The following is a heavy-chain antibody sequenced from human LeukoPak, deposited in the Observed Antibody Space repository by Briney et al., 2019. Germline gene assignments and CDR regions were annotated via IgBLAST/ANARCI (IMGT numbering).Heavy chain of an antibody. CDR3: ARQSITIFGVVILFDY. D-gene: IGHD3-3*01. V-gene: IGHV1-46*01. J-gene: IGHJ4*02. Sequence: ASVKVSCKASGYTFTSYYMHWVRQAPGQGLEWMVIINPSGGSTSYAQKFQGRVTMTRDTSTSTVYMELSSLRSEDTAVYYCARQSITIFGVVILFDYWGQGTLVTVSS. CDR2: INPSGGST. CDR1: GYTFTSYY.